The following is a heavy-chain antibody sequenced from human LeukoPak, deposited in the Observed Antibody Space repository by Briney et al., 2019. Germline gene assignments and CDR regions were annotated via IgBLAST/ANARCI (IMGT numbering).Heavy chain of an antibody. CDR3: TRVGYIDEGIDY. V-gene: IGHV3-23*01. CDR2: IRDSGSST. Sequence: GGALRLSCAASGFTFSSYAMSWVRQAPGKGLEWVSAIRDSGSSTHYADSVKGRFTTSRDNSKNSLYLQMNSLRAEDTAIYYCTRVGYIDEGIDYWGQGTLVTVSS. J-gene: IGHJ4*02. CDR1: GFTFSSYA. D-gene: IGHD5-24*01.